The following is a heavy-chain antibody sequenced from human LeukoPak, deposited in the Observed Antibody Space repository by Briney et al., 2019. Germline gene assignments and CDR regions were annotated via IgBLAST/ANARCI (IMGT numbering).Heavy chain of an antibody. J-gene: IGHJ5*02. D-gene: IGHD3-3*01. V-gene: IGHV3-11*04. CDR2: ISSSGSPI. Sequence: GGSLRLSCAASGFTVSSNYMSWVRQAPGKGLEWVSYISSSGSPIYYADSVKGRFTISRDNAKNSLYLQMNSLRADDTAVYYCAREYNFWSGYHSYNWFDPWGQGTLVTVSS. CDR1: GFTVSSNY. CDR3: AREYNFWSGYHSYNWFDP.